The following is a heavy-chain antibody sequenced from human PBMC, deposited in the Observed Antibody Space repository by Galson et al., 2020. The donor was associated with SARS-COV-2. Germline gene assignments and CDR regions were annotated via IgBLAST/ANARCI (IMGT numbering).Heavy chain of an antibody. V-gene: IGHV4-4*07. Sequence: ETSETLSLTCTVSGDSISSNYWSWIRQPAGKGLEWIGRMYSSGGTSYNPSLKSRVTMSVDRSKNQFSLKLNSVTAADTAVYYCARESVPYHLGAWGQGTLVRVSS. CDR2: MYSSGGT. J-gene: IGHJ5*02. D-gene: IGHD4-17*01. CDR3: ARESVPYHLGA. CDR1: GDSISSNY.